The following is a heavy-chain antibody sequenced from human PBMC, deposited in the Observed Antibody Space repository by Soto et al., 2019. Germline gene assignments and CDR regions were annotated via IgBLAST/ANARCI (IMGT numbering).Heavy chain of an antibody. Sequence: LSLTCTVSGGSISSYYWSWIRQPPGKGLEWIGYIYYSGSTNYNPSLKSRVTISVDTSKNQFSLKLSSVTAADTAVYYCARDRAVAGAIEYYFDYWGQGTLVTVSS. CDR1: GGSISSYY. J-gene: IGHJ4*02. V-gene: IGHV4-59*01. CDR3: ARDRAVAGAIEYYFDY. CDR2: IYYSGST. D-gene: IGHD6-19*01.